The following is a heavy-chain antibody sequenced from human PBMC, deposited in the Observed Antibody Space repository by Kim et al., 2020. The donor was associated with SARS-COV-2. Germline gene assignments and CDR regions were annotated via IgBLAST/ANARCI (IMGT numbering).Heavy chain of an antibody. Sequence: ASVKVSCKASGYTFTGYYMHWVRQAPGQGLEWMGWINPNSGGTNYAQKFQGRVTMTRDTSISTAYMELSRLRSDDTAVYYCARDIYRITGTTVFGTFEGPAGYYFDYWGQGTLVTVSS. D-gene: IGHD1-20*01. CDR3: ARDIYRITGTTVFGTFEGPAGYYFDY. CDR2: INPNSGGT. J-gene: IGHJ4*02. V-gene: IGHV1-2*02. CDR1: GYTFTGYY.